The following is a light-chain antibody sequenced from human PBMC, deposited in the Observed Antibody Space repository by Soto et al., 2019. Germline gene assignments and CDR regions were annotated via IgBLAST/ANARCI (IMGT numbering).Light chain of an antibody. CDR1: QSVSSN. V-gene: IGKV3-15*01. CDR3: QQYGSSPQT. CDR2: GAS. J-gene: IGKJ1*01. Sequence: EIVMTQSPATLSVSPGERATLSCRASQSVSSNLAWYQQKPGQAPRLLIYGASTRATGIPARFSGSGSGTEFTLTISRLEPEDFAVYYCQQYGSSPQTLGQGTKVDIK.